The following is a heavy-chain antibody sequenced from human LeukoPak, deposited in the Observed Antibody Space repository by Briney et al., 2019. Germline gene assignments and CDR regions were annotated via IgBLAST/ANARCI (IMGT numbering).Heavy chain of an antibody. CDR2: ISPSGGST. V-gene: IGHV1-46*01. CDR3: ARDRGRFLEWLLPTGFDY. Sequence: ASVKVSCKASGYTFTSYYMHWVRQAPGQGLEWMGIISPSGGSTSYAQKFQGRVTMTRDTSTSTVYMELSSLRSEDTAVYYCARDRGRFLEWLLPTGFDYWGQGTLVTVSS. D-gene: IGHD3-3*01. J-gene: IGHJ4*02. CDR1: GYTFTSYY.